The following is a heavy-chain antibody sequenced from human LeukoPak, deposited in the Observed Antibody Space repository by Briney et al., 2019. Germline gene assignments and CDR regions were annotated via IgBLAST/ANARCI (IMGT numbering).Heavy chain of an antibody. D-gene: IGHD3-22*01. CDR2: IFYSGST. Sequence: SETLSLTCSVSGGSFSSSYWNWIRQTPGKGLEWIGYIFYSGSTNYIPSLKSRVTISLDTSKNQFSLKLSSVTAADTAVYYCARKGYYDGSGFYPDAFDIWGQGTVVTVSS. CDR3: ARKGYYDGSGFYPDAFDI. J-gene: IGHJ3*02. CDR1: GGSFSSSY. V-gene: IGHV4-59*08.